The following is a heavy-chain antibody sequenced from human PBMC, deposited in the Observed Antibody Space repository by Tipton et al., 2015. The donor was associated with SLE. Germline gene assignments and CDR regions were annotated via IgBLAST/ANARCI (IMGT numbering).Heavy chain of an antibody. Sequence: GLVKPSETLSLTCAVYGGSFSGYYWSWIRQPPGKGLEWIGEINHSGSTNYNPSLKSRVTISVDTSKNQFSLKLSSVTAADTAVYYCARGRSGSAGGLDYWGQGTLVTVSS. D-gene: IGHD1-26*01. CDR1: GGSFSGYY. CDR2: INHSGST. J-gene: IGHJ4*02. CDR3: ARGRSGSAGGLDY. V-gene: IGHV4-34*01.